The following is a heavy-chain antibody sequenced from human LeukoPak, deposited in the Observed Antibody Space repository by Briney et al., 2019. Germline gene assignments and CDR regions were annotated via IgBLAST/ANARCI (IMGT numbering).Heavy chain of an antibody. D-gene: IGHD4-23*01. CDR2: ISWNSGSI. V-gene: IGHV3-9*01. CDR1: GFTFDDYA. Sequence: GGSLRLSCAASGFTFDDYAMHRVRQAPGKGLEWVSGISWNSGSIDYADSVKGRFTISRDNAKNSLYLQMNSLRAEDTAFYYCAKAEGFFGGYYDHWGQGTLVTVSS. J-gene: IGHJ4*02. CDR3: AKAEGFFGGYYDH.